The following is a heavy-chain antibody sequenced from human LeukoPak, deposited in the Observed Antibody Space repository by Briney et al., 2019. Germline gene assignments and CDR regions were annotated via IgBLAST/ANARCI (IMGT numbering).Heavy chain of an antibody. V-gene: IGHV1-69*04. CDR3: ARGGSVAGTSGYDY. CDR1: GGTFSSYA. CDR2: IIPILGIA. D-gene: IGHD6-19*01. Sequence: VASVKVSCKAFGGTFSSYAISWVRQAPGQGLEWMGRIIPILGIANYAQKFQGRVTITADKSTSTAYMELSSLRSEDTAVYYCARGGSVAGTSGYDYWGQGTLVTVSS. J-gene: IGHJ4*02.